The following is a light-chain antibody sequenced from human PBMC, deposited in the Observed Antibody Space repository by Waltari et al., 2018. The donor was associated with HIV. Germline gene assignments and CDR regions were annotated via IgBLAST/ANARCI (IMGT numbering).Light chain of an antibody. V-gene: IGKV1-33*01. J-gene: IGKJ4*01. CDR2: DAS. Sequence: DIQMTQSPSSLSASVGDRVTLTCQASQDISNYLNWYQQKPGKAPKLLIYDASSLETGVPSRFSGSGSGTDFTFTISSLQPEDIATYYCQQYDNLLLAFGGGTKVEIK. CDR3: QQYDNLLLA. CDR1: QDISNY.